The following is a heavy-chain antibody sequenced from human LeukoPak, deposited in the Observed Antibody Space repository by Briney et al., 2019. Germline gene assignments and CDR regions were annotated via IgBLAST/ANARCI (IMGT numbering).Heavy chain of an antibody. D-gene: IGHD3-3*01. CDR1: GFTFSTHW. CDR3: ASGFLDDFWSGHF. V-gene: IGHV3-7*01. CDR2: IKEDGRQK. Sequence: GGSLRLSCEASGFTFSTHWMSWVRQAPGKGLEWVANIKEDGRQKYYVDSVKGRFTISRDNARKSLYLQMNSLRAEDTAVYYCASGFLDDFWSGHFWGQGTLVTGPS. J-gene: IGHJ4*02.